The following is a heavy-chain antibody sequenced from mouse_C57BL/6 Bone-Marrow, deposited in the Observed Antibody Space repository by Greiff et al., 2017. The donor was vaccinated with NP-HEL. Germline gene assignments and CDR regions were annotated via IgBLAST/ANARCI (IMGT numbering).Heavy chain of an antibody. J-gene: IGHJ3*01. CDR3: TTSGYYNSYSWFDY. CDR1: GFNIKDDY. V-gene: IGHV14-4*01. D-gene: IGHD2-5*01. Sequence: VQLQQSGAELVRPGASVKLSCTASGFNIKDDYMHWVKQRPEQGLEWIGWIDPENGDTEYASKFQGKATITADTSSNTAYLQLSSLTSEDTAVYYCTTSGYYNSYSWFDYWGQGTPVTVSA. CDR2: IDPENGDT.